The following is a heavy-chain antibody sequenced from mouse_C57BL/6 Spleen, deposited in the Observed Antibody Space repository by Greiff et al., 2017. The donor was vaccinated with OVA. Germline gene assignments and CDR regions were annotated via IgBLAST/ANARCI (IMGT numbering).Heavy chain of an antibody. Sequence: EVMLVESGGGLVQPGGSLSLSCAASGFTFTDYYMSWVRQPPGKELEWLGFISNKANGYTTEYSAAVKGRFTISRDNSQSILYLQMSALRAEDSATYYCASATYDYDFAYWGHGTLVTVSS. D-gene: IGHD2-4*01. J-gene: IGHJ3*01. CDR2: ISNKANGYTT. V-gene: IGHV7-3*01. CDR3: ASATYDYDFAY. CDR1: GFTFTDYY.